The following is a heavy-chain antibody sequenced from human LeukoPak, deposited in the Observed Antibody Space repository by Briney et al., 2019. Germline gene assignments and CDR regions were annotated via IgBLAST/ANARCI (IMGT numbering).Heavy chain of an antibody. J-gene: IGHJ5*02. CDR2: ISGSGGST. D-gene: IGHD6-13*01. CDR3: AKEGYSSSWGSQFDP. Sequence: GGSLRLSCAASGFTFSSYAMSWVRQAPGKGLEWVSAISGSGGSTYYADSVKGRFTISRGNSKNTLYLQMNSLRAEDTAVYYCAKEGYSSSWGSQFDPWGQGTLVTVSS. V-gene: IGHV3-23*01. CDR1: GFTFSSYA.